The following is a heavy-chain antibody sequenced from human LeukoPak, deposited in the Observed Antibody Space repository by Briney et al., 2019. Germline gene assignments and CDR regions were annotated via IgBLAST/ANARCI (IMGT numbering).Heavy chain of an antibody. CDR1: GFTFSSYS. CDR2: ISSSSSYI. J-gene: IGHJ6*02. V-gene: IGHV3-21*01. Sequence: GGSLRLSCAASGFTFSSYSMNWVRQAPGKGLEWVSSISSSSSYIYYADSVKGRFTISRDNAKNSLYLQMNSLRAKDTAVYYCAREGEPGGMDVWGQGTTVTVSS. D-gene: IGHD3-16*01. CDR3: AREGEPGGMDV.